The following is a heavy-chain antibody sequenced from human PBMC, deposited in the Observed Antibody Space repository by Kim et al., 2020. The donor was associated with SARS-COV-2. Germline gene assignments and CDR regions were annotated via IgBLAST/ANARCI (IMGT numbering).Heavy chain of an antibody. CDR2: INAGNGNT. CDR3: ARDQWELLPPAGFDY. J-gene: IGHJ4*02. V-gene: IGHV1-3*01. Sequence: ASVKVSCKASGYTFTSYAMHWVRQAPGQRLEWMGWINAGNGNTKYSQKFQGRVTITRDTSASTAYMELSSLRSEDTAVYYCARDQWELLPPAGFDYWGQGTLVTVSS. CDR1: GYTFTSYA. D-gene: IGHD1-26*01.